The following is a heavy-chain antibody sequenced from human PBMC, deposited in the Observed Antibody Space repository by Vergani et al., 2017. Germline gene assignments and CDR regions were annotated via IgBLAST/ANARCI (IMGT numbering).Heavy chain of an antibody. CDR1: GYTFTGYY. Sequence: QVQLVQSGAEVKKPGASVKVSCKASGYTFTGYYMHWVRQAPGQGLEWMGWINPNSGDTNYAQKFQGRVTMTRDTSIRTAYMELSRLRSDDTAVYYCAREYGYCSSTSCPNWFDPWGQGSLVTVS. CDR3: AREYGYCSSTSCPNWFDP. J-gene: IGHJ5*02. V-gene: IGHV1-2*02. D-gene: IGHD2-2*01. CDR2: INPNSGDT.